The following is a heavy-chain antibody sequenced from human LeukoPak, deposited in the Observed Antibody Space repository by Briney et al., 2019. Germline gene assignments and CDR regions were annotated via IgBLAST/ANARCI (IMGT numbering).Heavy chain of an antibody. D-gene: IGHD6-6*01. V-gene: IGHV4-34*01. CDR3: ARSEYSSSSFGY. CDR2: INHSGST. Sequence: SETLSLTCAVYGGSFSGYYWSWIRQPPGKGLEWIGEINHSGSTNYNPSLKSRVTISVDTSKNQFSLKLSSVTAADTAVYYCARSEYSSSSFGYWGQGTLVTVSS. J-gene: IGHJ4*02. CDR1: GGSFSGYY.